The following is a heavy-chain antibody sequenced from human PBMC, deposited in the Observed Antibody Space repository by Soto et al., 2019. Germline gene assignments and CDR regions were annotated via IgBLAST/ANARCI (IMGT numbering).Heavy chain of an antibody. J-gene: IGHJ5*02. Sequence: SETLSLTCTVSGGSISSSSYYWGWIRQPPGKGLEWIGSIYYSGSTYYNPSLKSRVTISVDTSKNQFSLKLSSVTAADTAVYYCARTRRYYYDSGNWFDPWGQGTLVTVSS. CDR3: ARTRRYYYDSGNWFDP. D-gene: IGHD3-22*01. V-gene: IGHV4-39*01. CDR1: GGSISSSSYY. CDR2: IYYSGST.